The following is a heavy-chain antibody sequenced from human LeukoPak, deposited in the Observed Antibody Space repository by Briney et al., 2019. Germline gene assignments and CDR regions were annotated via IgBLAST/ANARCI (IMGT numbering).Heavy chain of an antibody. Sequence: PGGSLRLSCAASGFTVSSSYMSWVRQAPGKGLEWVSVIYSGGSTYYSDSVKGRFTISRDNSKNTLYLQMNSLRAEDTAVYYCARPIGGYSMYWGQGTLVTVSS. D-gene: IGHD2-21*02. J-gene: IGHJ4*02. V-gene: IGHV3-66*02. CDR2: IYSGGST. CDR3: ARPIGGYSMY. CDR1: GFTVSSSY.